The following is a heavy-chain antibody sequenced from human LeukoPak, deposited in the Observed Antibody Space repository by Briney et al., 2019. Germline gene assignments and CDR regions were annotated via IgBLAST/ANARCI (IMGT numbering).Heavy chain of an antibody. CDR1: GFTFSSYA. D-gene: IGHD3-22*01. J-gene: IGHJ4*02. CDR3: VKSRARREGSSGSIDY. Sequence: GGSLRLSCAASGFTFSSYAMSWVRQAPGKGLEWVSGISGSGGSTYYADSVKGRFTISRDNSKNTLYLQMNSLRDEETAVYYCVKSRARREGSSGSIDYWGQGTLVTVSS. CDR2: ISGSGGST. V-gene: IGHV3-23*01.